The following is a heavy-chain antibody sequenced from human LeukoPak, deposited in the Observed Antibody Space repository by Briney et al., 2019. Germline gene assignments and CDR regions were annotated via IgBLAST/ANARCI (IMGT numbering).Heavy chain of an antibody. CDR2: IIPIFGTA. D-gene: IGHD3-16*02. CDR1: GGTFSSYA. CDR3: ARVSRDYVWGSYRYGLDY. V-gene: IGHV1-69*13. J-gene: IGHJ4*02. Sequence: ASVKVSCKASGGTFSSYAISWVRQAPGQGLEWMGGIIPIFGTANYARKFQDRVTITADESTSTAYMELSSLRSEDTAVYYCARVSRDYVWGSYRYGLDYWGQRTLVTVSS.